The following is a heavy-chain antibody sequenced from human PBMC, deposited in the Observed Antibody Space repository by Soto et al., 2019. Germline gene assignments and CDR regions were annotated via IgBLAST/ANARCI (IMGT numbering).Heavy chain of an antibody. CDR1: GGSVSSSTYY. CDR2: AYHSDT. V-gene: IGHV4-61*01. D-gene: IGHD3-3*01. CDR3: AQGRILISGVASGWFDP. Sequence: PSETLSLTCTVSGGSVSSSTYYWSWIRQPPGKGLEWIGFAYHSDTKYNPSIKSRVTISVDTPKKQVSLKLRSVTAADTAVYYCAQGRILISGVASGWFDPWGQGTLVTVSS. J-gene: IGHJ5*02.